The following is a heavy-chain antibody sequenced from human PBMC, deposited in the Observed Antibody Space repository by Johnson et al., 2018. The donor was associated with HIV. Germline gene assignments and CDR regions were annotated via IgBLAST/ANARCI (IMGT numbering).Heavy chain of an antibody. J-gene: IGHJ3*02. V-gene: IGHV3-66*02. CDR3: AKQLAGHDAFDI. D-gene: IGHD6-6*01. Sequence: VQLVESGGGVVQPGGSLRLSCAASGFTVSSNYMSWVRQAPGKGLEWVSVIYSGGSTYYADSVKGRFTISRDNSKNTLYLQMNSLRAEDTAVYYCAKQLAGHDAFDIWGQGTMVTVSS. CDR2: IYSGGST. CDR1: GFTVSSNY.